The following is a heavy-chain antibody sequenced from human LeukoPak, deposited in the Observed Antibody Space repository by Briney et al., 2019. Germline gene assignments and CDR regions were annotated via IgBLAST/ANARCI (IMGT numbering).Heavy chain of an antibody. V-gene: IGHV3-48*04. D-gene: IGHD1-7*01. CDR2: ISSSGSTI. J-gene: IGHJ4*02. CDR3: ARGGNWNYVKD. CDR1: GITFRSYG. Sequence: GGSLRLSCAASGITFRSYGMHWVRQAPGKGLEWVSYISSSGSTIYYADSVKGRFTISRDNAKNSLYLQMNSLRAEDTAVYYCARGGNWNYVKDWGQGTLVTVSS.